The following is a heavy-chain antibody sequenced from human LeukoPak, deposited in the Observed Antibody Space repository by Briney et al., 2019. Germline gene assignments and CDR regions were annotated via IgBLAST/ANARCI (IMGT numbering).Heavy chain of an antibody. Sequence: GGSLRLSCAASGFTFSSYEMNWVRQAPGKGLEWVSYISSSGSTIYYADSVKGRFTISRDNAKNSLYLQMNSLRAEDTAVYYCAREVPYSHGGRNDYWGQGTLVTVSS. D-gene: IGHD5-18*01. CDR3: AREVPYSHGGRNDY. J-gene: IGHJ4*02. V-gene: IGHV3-48*03. CDR1: GFTFSSYE. CDR2: ISSSGSTI.